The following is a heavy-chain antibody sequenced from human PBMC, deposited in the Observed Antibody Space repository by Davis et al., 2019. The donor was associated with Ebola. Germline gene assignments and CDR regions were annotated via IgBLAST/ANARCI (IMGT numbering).Heavy chain of an antibody. D-gene: IGHD2-15*01. CDR2: ISAYNGNT. CDR3: AHLGPQRYCSGGGCHGYLDY. CDR1: GYTFTGYY. J-gene: IGHJ4*02. Sequence: ASVKVSCKASGYTFTGYYMHWVRQAPGQGLEWMGWISAYNGNTNYAQKLQGRVTMTTDTSTSTAYMELRSLRSDDTAVYYCAHLGPQRYCSGGGCHGYLDYWGQGTLVTVSS. V-gene: IGHV1-18*04.